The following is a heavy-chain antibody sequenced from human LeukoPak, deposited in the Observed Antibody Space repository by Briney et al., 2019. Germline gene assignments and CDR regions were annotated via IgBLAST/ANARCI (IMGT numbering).Heavy chain of an antibody. J-gene: IGHJ6*03. V-gene: IGHV4-61*01. CDR3: ARGYYYDSSGYYMGNYYYYYMDV. CDR1: GVSISSGSNY. Sequence: SETLSLTCSVSGVSISSGSNYWSWIRQPPGKGLEWIGYIYYSGSTNYNPSLKSRVTISVDTSKNQFSLKLSSVTAADTAVYYCARGYYYDSSGYYMGNYYYYYMDVWGKGTTVTISS. D-gene: IGHD3-22*01. CDR2: IYYSGST.